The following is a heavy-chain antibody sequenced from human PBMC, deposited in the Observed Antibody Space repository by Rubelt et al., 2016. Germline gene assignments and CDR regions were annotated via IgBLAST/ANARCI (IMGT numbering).Heavy chain of an antibody. J-gene: IGHJ6*02. V-gene: IGHV3-64D*09. D-gene: IGHD5-18*01. Sequence: GKGLEYVSAISSNGGSTYYADSVKGRFTISRDNSKNTLYLQMSSLRAEDTAVYFCARLLGTTMVNYFYYYGMDVWGQGTTVTVSS. CDR3: ARLLGTTMVNYFYYYGMDV. CDR2: ISSNGGST.